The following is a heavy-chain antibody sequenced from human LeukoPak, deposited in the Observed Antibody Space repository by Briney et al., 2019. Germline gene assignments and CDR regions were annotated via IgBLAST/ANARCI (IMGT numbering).Heavy chain of an antibody. CDR1: GGSFSGYY. V-gene: IGHV4-34*01. Sequence: PSETLSLTCAVYGGSFSGYYWSWIRQPPGKGLEWIGEINHSGSTNYNPSLKSRVTISVDTSKNQFSLKLSSVTAADTAVYYCARVEGSGWYRYFDYWGQGTLVTVSS. CDR3: ARVEGSGWYRYFDY. J-gene: IGHJ4*02. D-gene: IGHD6-19*01. CDR2: INHSGST.